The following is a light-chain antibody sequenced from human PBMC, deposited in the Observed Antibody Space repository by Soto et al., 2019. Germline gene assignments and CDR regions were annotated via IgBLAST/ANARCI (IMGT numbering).Light chain of an antibody. Sequence: QSVLTQPPSVSGAPGQRVTISCTGSSSNIGAGYDVHWYQQLPGTAPKLLISGNSNRPSGVPDRFSVSKSGTSASLAITGLQAEDEADYYCQSYDSSLSASVFGGGTKVTVL. V-gene: IGLV1-40*01. J-gene: IGLJ2*01. CDR3: QSYDSSLSASV. CDR1: SSNIGAGYD. CDR2: GNS.